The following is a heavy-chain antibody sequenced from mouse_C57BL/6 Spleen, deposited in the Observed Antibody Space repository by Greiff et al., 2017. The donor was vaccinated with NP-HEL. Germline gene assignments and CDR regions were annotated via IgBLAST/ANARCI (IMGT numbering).Heavy chain of an antibody. CDR3: ARERSNYDYAMDY. J-gene: IGHJ4*01. CDR2: ISDGGSYT. CDR1: GFTFSSYA. V-gene: IGHV5-4*01. D-gene: IGHD2-5*01. Sequence: EVKLVESGGGLVKPGGSLKLSCAASGFTFSSYAMSWVRQTPEKRLEWVATISDGGSYTYYPDNVKGRFTISRDNAKNNLYLQMSHLKSEDTAMYYCARERSNYDYAMDYWGQGTSVTVSS.